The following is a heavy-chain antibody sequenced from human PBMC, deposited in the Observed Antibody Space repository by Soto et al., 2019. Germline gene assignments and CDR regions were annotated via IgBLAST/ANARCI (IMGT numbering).Heavy chain of an antibody. V-gene: IGHV3-23*01. J-gene: IGHJ1*01. CDR2: ISGSGGST. CDR1: GFTFSSYA. Sequence: GGSLRLSCAASGFTFSSYAMSWVRQAPGQWLDWVSAISGSGGSTNYADSVKGRFTISRDNSKNTLYLQMNSLRAEDTTVYYCASGAAWSAVKDMGCSQAVYFQHCGQGXLVTVYS. CDR3: ASGAAWSAVKDMGCSQAVYFQH. D-gene: IGHD6-13*01.